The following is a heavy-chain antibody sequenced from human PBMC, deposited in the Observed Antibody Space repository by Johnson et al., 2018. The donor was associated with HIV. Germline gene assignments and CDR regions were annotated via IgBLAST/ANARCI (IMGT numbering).Heavy chain of an antibody. CDR1: GFTFDDHG. J-gene: IGHJ3*02. Sequence: MLLVESGGGVVRPGGSLRLSCAASGFTFDDHGMSWVRQGSGKGLEWVGRIRSKANSYATAYAASVKGRFTISRDYSKNTAYLQMNSLKTEDTAVYYCTRHGGYDPRGYVGAFDIWGQGTMVTVSS. CDR2: IRSKANSYAT. CDR3: TRHGGYDPRGYVGAFDI. D-gene: IGHD5-12*01. V-gene: IGHV3-73*01.